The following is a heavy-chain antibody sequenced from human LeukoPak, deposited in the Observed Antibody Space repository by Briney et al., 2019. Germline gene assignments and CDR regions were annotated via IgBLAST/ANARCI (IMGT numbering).Heavy chain of an antibody. J-gene: IGHJ3*02. CDR1: GGSISSGSYY. Sequence: PSETLSLTCTVSGGSISSGSYYWSWIRQPAGKGLEWIGRIYTSGSTNYNPSLKSRVTISVDTSKNQFSLKLSSVTAADTAVYYCARDRGELERRRPFDIWGQGTMVTVSS. CDR2: IYTSGST. D-gene: IGHD1-1*01. CDR3: ARDRGELERRRPFDI. V-gene: IGHV4-61*02.